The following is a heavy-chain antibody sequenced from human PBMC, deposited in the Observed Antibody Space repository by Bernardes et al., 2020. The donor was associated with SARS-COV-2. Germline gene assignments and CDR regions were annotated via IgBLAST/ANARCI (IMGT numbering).Heavy chain of an antibody. CDR3: ARDQCGGSCCYTFDH. V-gene: IGHV3-33*01. D-gene: IGHD2-15*01. Sequence: GGSLRLSCAASRFTFSDYGMHWVRQAPGRGLEWVAVMWYDGSNEDYADSVQGRFTISRDNSKNMLYLQMNSPRADDTAVYYCARDQCGGSCCYTFDHWGQGTLVSVSS. CDR2: MWYDGSNE. CDR1: RFTFSDYG. J-gene: IGHJ4*02.